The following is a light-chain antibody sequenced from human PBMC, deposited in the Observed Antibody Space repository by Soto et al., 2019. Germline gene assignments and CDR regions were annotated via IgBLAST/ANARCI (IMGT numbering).Light chain of an antibody. CDR2: GAS. Sequence: EIVLTQSPGTLSLSPGERATLSCRASQSVSSSYLAWYQQKPGQAPRLLIYGASSRATGIPDRFSGSGSGTDFTLTISRLEPEDVAVYYCQQYGSSPRVTFGQGTNLEIK. J-gene: IGKJ2*01. CDR3: QQYGSSPRVT. CDR1: QSVSSSY. V-gene: IGKV3-20*01.